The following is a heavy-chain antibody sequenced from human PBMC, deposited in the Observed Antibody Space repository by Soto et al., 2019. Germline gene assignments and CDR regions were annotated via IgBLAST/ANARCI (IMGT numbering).Heavy chain of an antibody. D-gene: IGHD6-13*01. CDR3: ARDGYSSSWAFDY. V-gene: IGHV3-21*01. Sequence: EVQLVESGGGMVKPGGSLRLSCAASGFTFSSYSMNWVRQAPGKGLEWVSSISSSSSYIYYADSVKGRFTISRDNAKNSLYRQMNSLRAEDTAVYYCARDGYSSSWAFDYWGQGTLVTVSS. CDR1: GFTFSSYS. CDR2: ISSSSSYI. J-gene: IGHJ4*02.